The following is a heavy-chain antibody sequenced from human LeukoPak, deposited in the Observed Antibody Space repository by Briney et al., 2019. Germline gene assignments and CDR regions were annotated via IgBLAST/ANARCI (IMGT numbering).Heavy chain of an antibody. Sequence: PSETLSLTCTVSGGSISSYYWSWIRQPPGKGLEWIGYIYYSGSTNYNPSLKSRVTISVDTSKKQFSLKLSSVTAADTAVYYCARGGGYDDAFDIWGQGTMVTVSS. V-gene: IGHV4-59*01. J-gene: IGHJ3*02. CDR1: GGSISSYY. D-gene: IGHD5-12*01. CDR3: ARGGGYDDAFDI. CDR2: IYYSGST.